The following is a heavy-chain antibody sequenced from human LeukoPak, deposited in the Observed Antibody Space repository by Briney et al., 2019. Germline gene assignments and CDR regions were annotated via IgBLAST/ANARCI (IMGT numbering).Heavy chain of an antibody. CDR3: TRGTIFGVVNYYYYMDV. D-gene: IGHD3-3*01. Sequence: GGSLRLSCTASGFTFGDYAMSWVRQAPGKGLEWVGFIRSKAYGGTTEYAASVKGRFTISRDDSKSIAYLQMNSLKTEDTAVYYCTRGTIFGVVNYYYYMDVWGKGTTVTVSS. CDR1: GFTFGDYA. J-gene: IGHJ6*03. CDR2: IRSKAYGGTT. V-gene: IGHV3-49*04.